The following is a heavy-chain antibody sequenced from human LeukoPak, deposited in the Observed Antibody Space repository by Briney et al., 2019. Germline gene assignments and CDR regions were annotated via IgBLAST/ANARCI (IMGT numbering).Heavy chain of an antibody. CDR1: GFTFSTYS. V-gene: IGHV3-21*01. CDR2: ISSVSSYI. J-gene: IGHJ4*02. Sequence: GGSLRLSCAPSGFTFSTYSMNWVRQAPGKGLEWVSSISSVSSYIYYAESVKGRFTISRNNAKNSLYLQMTSLRAEDTAVYYCARDRTGTYHDFDYWGQGTLVTVSS. CDR3: ARDRTGTYHDFDY. D-gene: IGHD1-26*01.